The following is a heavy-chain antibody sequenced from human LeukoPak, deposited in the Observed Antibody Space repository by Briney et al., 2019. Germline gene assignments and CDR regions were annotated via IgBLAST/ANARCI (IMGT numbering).Heavy chain of an antibody. CDR2: ISSSSSYI. V-gene: IGHV3-21*01. Sequence: GSLRLSCAVSGFTFVSHAMNWVRQAPGKGLEWVSSISSSSSYIYYADSVKGRFTISRDNAKNSLYLQMNSLRAEDTAVYYCARSYVDIVATIGNWFDPWGQGTLVTVSS. D-gene: IGHD5-12*01. J-gene: IGHJ5*02. CDR3: ARSYVDIVATIGNWFDP. CDR1: GFTFVSHA.